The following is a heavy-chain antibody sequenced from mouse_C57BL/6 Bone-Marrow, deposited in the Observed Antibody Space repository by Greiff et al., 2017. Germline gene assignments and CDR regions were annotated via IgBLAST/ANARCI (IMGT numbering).Heavy chain of an antibody. D-gene: IGHD1-1*01. V-gene: IGHV1-26*01. CDR1: GYTFTDYY. J-gene: IGHJ1*03. CDR2: INPNNGGT. CDR3: ARALRYWYFDV. Sequence: EVQLQQSGPELVKPGASVKISCKASGYTFTDYYMNWVKQSHGKSLEWIGDINPNNGGTSYNQTFKGKATLTVDKSSSTAYMELRSLTSEDSAVYYCARALRYWYFDVWGTGTTVTVSS.